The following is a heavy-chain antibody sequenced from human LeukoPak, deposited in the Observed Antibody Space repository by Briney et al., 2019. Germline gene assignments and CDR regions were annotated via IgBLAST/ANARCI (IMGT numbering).Heavy chain of an antibody. CDR1: GYSISTSYY. Sequence: PSETLSLTCSVSGYSISTSYYWGWVRQSPGKGLEWLGSIFHRGHTYYNASLQSRVTLSIDTSKNQFSLNLSSLTAADTAVYYCARYRAFDIWGQGTMVTVSS. CDR2: IFHRGHT. J-gene: IGHJ3*02. V-gene: IGHV4-38-2*01. CDR3: ARYRAFDI.